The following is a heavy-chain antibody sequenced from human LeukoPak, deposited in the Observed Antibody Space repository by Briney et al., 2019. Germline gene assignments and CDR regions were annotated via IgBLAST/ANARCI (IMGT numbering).Heavy chain of an antibody. D-gene: IGHD6-13*01. CDR2: ISWDGGST. CDR3: AKTGSFSSSSRQRERRSEYFQH. CDR1: GFTFDDYT. Sequence: GGSLRLSCAASGFTFDDYTMHWVRQAPGKGLEWVSLISWDGGSTYYADSVKGRFTISRDNSKNSLYLQMNSLRTEDTALYYCAKTGSFSSSSRQRERRSEYFQHWGQGTLVTVSS. J-gene: IGHJ1*01. V-gene: IGHV3-43*01.